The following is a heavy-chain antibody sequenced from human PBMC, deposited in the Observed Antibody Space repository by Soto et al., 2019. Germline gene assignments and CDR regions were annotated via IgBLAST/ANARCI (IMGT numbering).Heavy chain of an antibody. CDR2: ISTNSRTI. J-gene: IGHJ6*03. V-gene: IGHV3-48*01. Sequence: PGGSLRLSCAASGFTFSSYSINWVRQAPGKGLEWVSYISTNSRTIYYADSVRGRFTISRDNAKNSLFLQMNSLRAEDTAVYYCARTYYYYMDVWGKGTTVTVSS. CDR3: ARTYYYYMDV. CDR1: GFTFSSYS.